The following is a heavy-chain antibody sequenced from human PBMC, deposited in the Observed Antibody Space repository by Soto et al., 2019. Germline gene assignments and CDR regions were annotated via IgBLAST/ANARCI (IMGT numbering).Heavy chain of an antibody. V-gene: IGHV3-53*05. J-gene: IGHJ5*02. CDR3: AKDVLGSGDNWFDP. Sequence: GGSLRLSCAASGFTVSSNYMSWVRQAPGKGLEWVSVIYSGGSTYYADSVKGRFTISRDNSKNTLYLQMNSLRAEDTAVYYCAKDVLGSGDNWFDPWGQGTLVTVSS. CDR1: GFTVSSNY. D-gene: IGHD3-10*02. CDR2: IYSGGST.